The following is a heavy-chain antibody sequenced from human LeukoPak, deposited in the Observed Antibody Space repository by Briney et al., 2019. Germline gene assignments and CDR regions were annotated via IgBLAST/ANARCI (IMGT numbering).Heavy chain of an antibody. V-gene: IGHV1-46*01. D-gene: IGHD6-19*01. CDR1: GYTFTSYY. CDR2: INTSGGST. CDR3: ARSSGCIDY. J-gene: IGHJ4*02. Sequence: ASVKVSFKASGYTFTSYYIHWVRQPPGQGLEWMGIINTSGGSTTYAQKFQGRLTMTADTTTSTVYMELSGLRSEDTAVYYFARSSGCIDYWGQGALVTVSS.